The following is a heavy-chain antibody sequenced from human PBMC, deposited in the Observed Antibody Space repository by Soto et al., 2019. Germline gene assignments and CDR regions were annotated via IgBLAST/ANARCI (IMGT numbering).Heavy chain of an antibody. V-gene: IGHV3-74*01. Sequence: EVQLVESGGGLVQSGGSLRLSCAASGFTFSTYWMHWVRQAPGKGLVWVSRINSDGSTTNYADSVKGRFTISRDNAKNTLYLQMNRLRAEDTAVYYCARDAYYDMGVWGQGTTVTVSS. CDR3: ARDAYYDMGV. CDR2: INSDGSTT. CDR1: GFTFSTYW. J-gene: IGHJ6*02.